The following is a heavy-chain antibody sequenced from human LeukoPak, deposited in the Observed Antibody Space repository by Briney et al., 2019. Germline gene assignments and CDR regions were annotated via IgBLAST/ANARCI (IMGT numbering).Heavy chain of an antibody. CDR3: AKDVLSGTYYYFDQ. J-gene: IGHJ4*02. D-gene: IGHD1-26*01. Sequence: GGSLRLSCAASGFTFSSYAMNWVRQAPGKGLEWVSGISGSGSNTYYADSVMGRFTISRDNSKNTLYLQMNSLRAEDTAVYYCAKDVLSGTYYYFDQWGQGTLVTVSS. CDR2: ISGSGSNT. V-gene: IGHV3-23*01. CDR1: GFTFSSYA.